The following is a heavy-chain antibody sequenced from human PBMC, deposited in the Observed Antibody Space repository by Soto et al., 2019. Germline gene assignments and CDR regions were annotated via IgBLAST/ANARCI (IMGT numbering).Heavy chain of an antibody. Sequence: PGGSLRLSCAASGFTFIIYSMNWVRQAPGKGLEWVSYISSSSSTIYYADSVKGLFTISRDTAKNSLYLQMNSLRAGDTAVYYCARVXCSSGWACGMDXWGQGTTVTVSS. CDR3: ARVXCSSGWACGMDX. CDR1: GFTFIIYS. CDR2: ISSSSSTI. D-gene: IGHD6-19*01. J-gene: IGHJ6*02. V-gene: IGHV3-48*01.